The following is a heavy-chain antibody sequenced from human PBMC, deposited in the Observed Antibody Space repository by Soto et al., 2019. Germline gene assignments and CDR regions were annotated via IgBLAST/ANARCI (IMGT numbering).Heavy chain of an antibody. CDR1: GFIFSGYW. J-gene: IGHJ4*02. CDR2: INSDGSST. Sequence: EVQLVESGGGLVQPGGSLRLSCAASGFIFSGYWMHWVRRAPGKGLVWVSRINSDGSSTTYADSVKGRFTISRDNAKNTMYLQMNSRRAADTAVYYCARLLGGSGSFIDYWGQGTLVTVSS. D-gene: IGHD3-10*01. CDR3: ARLLGGSGSFIDY. V-gene: IGHV3-74*03.